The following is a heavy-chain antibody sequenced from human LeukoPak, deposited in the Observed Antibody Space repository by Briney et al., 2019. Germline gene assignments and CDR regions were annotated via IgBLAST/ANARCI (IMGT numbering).Heavy chain of an antibody. Sequence: GGSLRLSCAGSGFTFSSYWMSWVRQAPGKGLEWVANIKPEGSENYYVDSVKGRFTISRDKAKNTLYLQMNSLRAEDTAVYYCARGADTGYSSDSWGQGTLVTVSS. CDR2: IKPEGSEN. D-gene: IGHD6-19*01. J-gene: IGHJ5*02. CDR1: GFTFSSYW. V-gene: IGHV3-7*01. CDR3: ARGADTGYSSDS.